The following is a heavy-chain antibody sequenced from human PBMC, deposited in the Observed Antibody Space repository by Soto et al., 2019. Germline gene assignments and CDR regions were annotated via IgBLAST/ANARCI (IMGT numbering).Heavy chain of an antibody. CDR2: IWYDGSNK. CDR3: ARDYVRPRCYYDMDV. V-gene: IGHV3-33*01. Sequence: PGGSLRLSCAASGFTFSSYGMHWVRQAPGKGLEWVAVIWYDGSNKYYADSVKGRFTISRDNSKNTLYLQMNSLRAEDTAVYYCARDYVRPRCYYDMDVWGKGTTVT. D-gene: IGHD2-8*01. J-gene: IGHJ6*03. CDR1: GFTFSSYG.